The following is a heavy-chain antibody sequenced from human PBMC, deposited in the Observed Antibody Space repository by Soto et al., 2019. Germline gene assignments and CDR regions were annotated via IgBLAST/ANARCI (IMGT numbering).Heavy chain of an antibody. CDR2: IHYSGST. J-gene: IGHJ4*02. CDR3: ARHRFGLDC. V-gene: IGHV4-59*08. Sequence: QVQLQESGPGLVKPSETLSLTCTVSGGSISSYYWSWIRQPPGKGLEWIGYIHYSGSTHYNPSLKSRLGLSIDTSKTQFSLTLGSVTAADTAVYYCARHRFGLDCWGQGTLVTVSS. D-gene: IGHD3-10*01. CDR1: GGSISSYY.